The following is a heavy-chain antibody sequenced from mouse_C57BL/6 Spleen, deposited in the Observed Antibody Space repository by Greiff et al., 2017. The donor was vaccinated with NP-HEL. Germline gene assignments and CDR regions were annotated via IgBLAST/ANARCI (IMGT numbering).Heavy chain of an antibody. Sequence: ELMLVESGGDLVKPGGSLKLSCAASGFTFSSYGMSWVRQTPDKRLEWVATISSGGSYTYYPDSVKGRFTISRDNAKNTLYLQMSSLKSEDTAMYYCARRDDGSFAYWGQGTLVTVSA. V-gene: IGHV5-6*02. D-gene: IGHD2-3*01. CDR1: GFTFSSYG. CDR2: ISSGGSYT. J-gene: IGHJ3*01. CDR3: ARRDDGSFAY.